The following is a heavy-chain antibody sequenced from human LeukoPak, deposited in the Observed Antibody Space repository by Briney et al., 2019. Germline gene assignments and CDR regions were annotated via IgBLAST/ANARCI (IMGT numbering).Heavy chain of an antibody. Sequence: ASVKVSCKASGYTFTGYYIHWVRQAPGQGLEWMGWINPNSGGTNYGQKFQGRVTMTRDTSISTAYMELSRLRSDDTAVYYCARDVAPSNTINIDYWGQGTLVTVSS. V-gene: IGHV1-2*02. CDR3: ARDVAPSNTINIDY. CDR2: INPNSGGT. CDR1: GYTFTGYY. J-gene: IGHJ4*02. D-gene: IGHD3-10*01.